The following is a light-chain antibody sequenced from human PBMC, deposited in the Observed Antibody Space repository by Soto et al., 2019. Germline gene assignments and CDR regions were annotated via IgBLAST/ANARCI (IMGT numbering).Light chain of an antibody. CDR3: QQRTNWPPRDT. Sequence: DIILTQYPATLSLSPGEMATLSCRASHSVGTSLAWFQQRPGQAPRLLLSDASTRATGIPARFSGSGSGTDFTLAITGLQPEDVAVYYGQQRTNWPPRDTFGQGTKLELK. CDR2: DAS. V-gene: IGKV3-11*01. J-gene: IGKJ2*01. CDR1: HSVGTS.